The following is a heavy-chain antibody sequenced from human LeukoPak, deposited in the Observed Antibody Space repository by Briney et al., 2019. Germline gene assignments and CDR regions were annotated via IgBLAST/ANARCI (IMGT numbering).Heavy chain of an antibody. CDR2: INPSGGST. J-gene: IGHJ4*02. D-gene: IGHD5-12*01. Sequence: ASVNVSCKASGYTFTSYYMHWVRQAPGQGLEWMGIINPSGGSTSYAQKFQGRVTMTRDTSTSTVYMELSSLRSEDTAVYYCARDIVATTFDYWGQGTLVTVSS. CDR1: GYTFTSYY. V-gene: IGHV1-46*01. CDR3: ARDIVATTFDY.